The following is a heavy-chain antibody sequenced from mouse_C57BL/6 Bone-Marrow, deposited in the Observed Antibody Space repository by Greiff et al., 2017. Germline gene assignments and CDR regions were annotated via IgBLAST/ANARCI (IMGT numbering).Heavy chain of an antibody. J-gene: IGHJ1*03. CDR2: IDPETGGT. CDR3: DKKGENGSSYWYFDV. CDR1: GYTFTDYE. Sequence: QVQLKESGAELVRPGASVTLSCKASGYTFTDYEMHWVKQTPVHGLEWIGAIDPETGGTAYNQKFKGKAILTADKSSSNAYMELRSLTSEDSAVYYCDKKGENGSSYWYFDVWGTGTTVTVSS. V-gene: IGHV1-15*01. D-gene: IGHD1-1*01.